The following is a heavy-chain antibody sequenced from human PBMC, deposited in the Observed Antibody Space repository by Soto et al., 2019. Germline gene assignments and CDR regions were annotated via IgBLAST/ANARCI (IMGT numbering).Heavy chain of an antibody. J-gene: IGHJ4*02. D-gene: IGHD5-18*01. Sequence: WGSLRLSCAASGFTFSSYAMHWVRQAPGKGLEWVAVISYDGSNKYYADSVKGRFTISRDNSKNTLYLQMNSLRAEDTAVYYCARGVDTAMIDYWGQGTLVTVSS. V-gene: IGHV3-30-3*01. CDR2: ISYDGSNK. CDR3: ARGVDTAMIDY. CDR1: GFTFSSYA.